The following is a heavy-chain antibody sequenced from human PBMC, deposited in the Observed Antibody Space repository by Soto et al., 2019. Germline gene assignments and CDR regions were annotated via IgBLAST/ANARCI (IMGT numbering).Heavy chain of an antibody. J-gene: IGHJ3*02. Sequence: PGGSLRLSCAVSGFTFSDYYMSWIRQAPGKGLEWVSYISSSSSYTNYADSVKGRFTISRDNAKNSLYLQMNSLRAEDTAVYYCARWGYYDSSGYPGVRGAFDIGGQGTMVTVSS. CDR1: GFTFSDYY. D-gene: IGHD3-22*01. CDR3: ARWGYYDSSGYPGVRGAFDI. V-gene: IGHV3-11*06. CDR2: ISSSSSYT.